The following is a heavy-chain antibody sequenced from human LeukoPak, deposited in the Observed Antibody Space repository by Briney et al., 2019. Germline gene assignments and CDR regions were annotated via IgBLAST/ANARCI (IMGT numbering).Heavy chain of an antibody. V-gene: IGHV4-39*07. J-gene: IGHJ4*02. D-gene: IGHD5-18*01. CDR2: IYYSGST. CDR1: GGSISSSSYY. CDR3: ARVRVQLWSYFDY. Sequence: PSETLSLTCTVSGGSISSSSYYWGWIRQPPGKGLEWIGSIYYSGSTYYNPSLKSRVTISVDTSKNQFSLKLSSVTAADTAVYYCARVRVQLWSYFDYWGQGTLVTVSS.